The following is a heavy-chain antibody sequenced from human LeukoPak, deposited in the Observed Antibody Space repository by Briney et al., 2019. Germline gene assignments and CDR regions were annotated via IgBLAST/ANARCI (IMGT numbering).Heavy chain of an antibody. D-gene: IGHD2-15*01. J-gene: IGHJ5*02. CDR2: IYTSGST. CDR1: GGSISSYY. CDR3: ARGVVVVAATPPNNWFDP. V-gene: IGHV4-4*07. Sequence: SDTLSLTCTVSGGSISSYYWSWIRQPTGKGLEWIGRIYTSGSTNYNPSLKSRVTMAVDTSKNQFSLKLSSVTAADTAVYYCARGVVVVAATPPNNWFDPWGQGTLVTVSS.